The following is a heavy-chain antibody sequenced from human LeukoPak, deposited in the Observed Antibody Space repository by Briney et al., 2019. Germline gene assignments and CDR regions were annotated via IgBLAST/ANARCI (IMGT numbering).Heavy chain of an antibody. D-gene: IGHD1-26*01. CDR2: ISTYNGNT. CDR3: ARDPQQLVGPTGGGFNF. V-gene: IGHV1-18*01. CDR1: GYTFTSYG. J-gene: IGHJ4*02. Sequence: ASVKVSCKASGYTFTSYGISWVRQAPGQGLEWMGWISTYNGNTNYAQKLQGRVTMTTDTSTSTAYMELRSLRSDDTAVYYCARDPQQLVGPTGGGFNFWGQGTLVTVSS.